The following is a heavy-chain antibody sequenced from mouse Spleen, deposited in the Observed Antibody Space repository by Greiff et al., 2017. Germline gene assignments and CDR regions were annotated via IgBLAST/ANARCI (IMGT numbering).Heavy chain of an antibody. CDR1: GFNIKDDY. V-gene: IGHV14-4*01. CDR2: IDPENGDT. D-gene: IGHD1-2*01. Sequence: EVKLQESGAELVRPGASVKLSCTASGFNIKDDYMHWVKQRPEQGLEWIGWIDPENGDTEYASKFQGKATITADTSSNTSYLQLSSLTSEDTAVYYCTTPISGFWYFDVWGTGTTVTVSS. CDR3: TTPISGFWYFDV. J-gene: IGHJ1*03.